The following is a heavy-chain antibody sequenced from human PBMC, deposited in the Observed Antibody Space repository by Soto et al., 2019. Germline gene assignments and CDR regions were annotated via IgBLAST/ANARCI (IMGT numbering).Heavy chain of an antibody. CDR1: GYTFTSYD. V-gene: IGHV1-8*01. J-gene: IGHJ6*02. Sequence: ASVKVSCKASGYTFTSYDINWVRQATGQGLEWMGWMNPNSGNTGYAQKFQGRVTMTRNTSISTAYMELSSLRSEDTAVYYCARGLAACTGYHYYYGMDVWGQGTTVTVSS. CDR3: ARGLAACTGYHYYYGMDV. D-gene: IGHD6-13*01. CDR2: MNPNSGNT.